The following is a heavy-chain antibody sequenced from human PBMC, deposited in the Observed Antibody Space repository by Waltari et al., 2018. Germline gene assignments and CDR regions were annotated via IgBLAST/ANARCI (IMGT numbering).Heavy chain of an antibody. D-gene: IGHD2-21*01. CDR1: GYTFTSYA. Sequence: QVQLVQSGAEVKKPGASVKVSCKASGYTFTSYAMHWVRQAPGQRLEWRGWINAGNGNTKYSQKYQGRVTITRDTSASTAYMELSSLRSEDTAVYYCARKNCGGDCYYYYYYGMDVWGQGTTVTVSS. J-gene: IGHJ6*02. V-gene: IGHV1-3*01. CDR3: ARKNCGGDCYYYYYYGMDV. CDR2: INAGNGNT.